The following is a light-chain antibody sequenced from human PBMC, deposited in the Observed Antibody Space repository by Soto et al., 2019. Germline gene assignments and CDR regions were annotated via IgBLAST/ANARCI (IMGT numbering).Light chain of an antibody. CDR1: SSDIGDSNF. CDR2: DVS. V-gene: IGLV2-14*01. J-gene: IGLJ1*01. CDR3: SSYTSTKNVSFV. Sequence: QSALAQPASVSGSPGQSITISCTGTSSDIGDSNFVSWYQHHPGKAPKLLIYDVSDRPSRISGRFSGSKSANTASLTISGLQAEDEDFYYCSSYTSTKNVSFVFGNGTKVTV.